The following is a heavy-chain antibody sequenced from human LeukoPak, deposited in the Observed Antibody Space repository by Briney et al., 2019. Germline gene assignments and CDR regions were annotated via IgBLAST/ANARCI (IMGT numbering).Heavy chain of an antibody. CDR1: GGTFSSYT. CDR3: ARDNSGGGYYYY. D-gene: IGHD3-22*01. Sequence: ASVKVSCKASGGTFSSYTTSWVRQAPGQGLEWMGRIIPILGIANYAQKFQGRVTITADKSTSTAYMELSSLRSEDTAVYYCARDNSGGGYYYYWGQGTLVTVSS. CDR2: IIPILGIA. J-gene: IGHJ4*02. V-gene: IGHV1-69*04.